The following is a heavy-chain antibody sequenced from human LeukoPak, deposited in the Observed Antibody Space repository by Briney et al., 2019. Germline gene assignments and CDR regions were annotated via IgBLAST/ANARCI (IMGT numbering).Heavy chain of an antibody. J-gene: IGHJ5*02. V-gene: IGHV3-23*01. CDR1: GFTFSSYA. Sequence: PGGSLRLSCAASGFTFSSYAMTWVRQAPGKGLEWVSSISGSGYSTCYADSVKGRFTISRDNSKNALYLQMNSLRGEDTAVYYCAKGVGIEGAGHFDPWGQGTVVTVSS. CDR3: AKGVGIEGAGHFDP. CDR2: ISGSGYST. D-gene: IGHD6-13*01.